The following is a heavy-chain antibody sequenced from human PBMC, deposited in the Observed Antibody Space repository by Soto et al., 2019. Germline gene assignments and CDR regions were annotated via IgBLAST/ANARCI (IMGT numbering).Heavy chain of an antibody. CDR1: GGSISSGNYY. V-gene: IGHV4-30-4*01. CDR2: ISYSGST. CDR3: ATMGTPATGLYYFDY. Sequence: SETLSLTCTVSGGSISSGNYYWSWIRQPPGKGLEWIGFISYSGSTYYSLSLKSRVTISVDTSKNQFSLNLSFVTAAYTAVYYCATMGTPATGLYYFDYWGQGTLVTVSS. D-gene: IGHD5-18*01. J-gene: IGHJ4*02.